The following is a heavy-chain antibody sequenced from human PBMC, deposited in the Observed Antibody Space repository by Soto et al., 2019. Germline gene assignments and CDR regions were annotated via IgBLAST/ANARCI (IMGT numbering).Heavy chain of an antibody. CDR1: GFTFSSYG. V-gene: IGHV3-33*01. Sequence: QVQLVESGGGVVQPGRSLRLSCAASGFTFSSYGMHWVRQAPGKGLEWVAVIWYDGSNKYYADSVKGRFTISRDNSKNMLYLQMSSLRAEDTAVYYCARVLGSGSYYPLVLPDYWGQGTLVTVSS. J-gene: IGHJ4*02. D-gene: IGHD1-26*01. CDR3: ARVLGSGSYYPLVLPDY. CDR2: IWYDGSNK.